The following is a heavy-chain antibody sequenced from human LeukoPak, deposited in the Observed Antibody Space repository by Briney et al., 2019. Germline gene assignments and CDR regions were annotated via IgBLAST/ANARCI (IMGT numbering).Heavy chain of an antibody. D-gene: IGHD3-22*01. Sequence: SETLSLTCAVSNYSISSGYYWGWIRQPPGKGLEWIGSIYQSGSTYYTPSLKSRVTVSVDTSKNQFSLKLTSVTAADTAVYYCAGGGRITMIVVVITPFDHWGQGTLVTVSS. V-gene: IGHV4-38-2*01. J-gene: IGHJ4*02. CDR1: NYSISSGYY. CDR2: IYQSGST. CDR3: AGGGRITMIVVVITPFDH.